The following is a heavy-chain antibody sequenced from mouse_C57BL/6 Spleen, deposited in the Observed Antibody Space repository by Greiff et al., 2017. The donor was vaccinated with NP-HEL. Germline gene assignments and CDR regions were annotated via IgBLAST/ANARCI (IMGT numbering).Heavy chain of an antibody. J-gene: IGHJ2*01. CDR3: ATRAYYSNYLFDY. CDR1: GFNIKNTY. D-gene: IGHD2-5*01. CDR2: IDPANGNT. V-gene: IGHV14-3*01. Sequence: EVQLQQSVAELVRPGASVKLSCTASGFNIKNTYMHWVKQRPEQGLEWIGRIDPANGNTKYAPKFQGKATITADTSSNTAYLQLSSLPSEDTAIYSCATRAYYSNYLFDYWGQGTTLTVSS.